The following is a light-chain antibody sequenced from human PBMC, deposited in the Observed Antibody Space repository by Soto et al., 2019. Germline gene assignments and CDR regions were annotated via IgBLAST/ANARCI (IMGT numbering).Light chain of an antibody. Sequence: QTVVTQEPSLTVSPGGTVTLTCASSPGPVTSDYYPNWFQQKPGQAPRALIYSITKKHSWTPARFSGSLLGGKAALTLSGVQPEDEADYYCLLYYGAAVVFGGGTKLTVL. V-gene: IGLV7-43*01. CDR3: LLYYGAAVV. CDR1: PGPVTSDYY. J-gene: IGLJ2*01. CDR2: SIT.